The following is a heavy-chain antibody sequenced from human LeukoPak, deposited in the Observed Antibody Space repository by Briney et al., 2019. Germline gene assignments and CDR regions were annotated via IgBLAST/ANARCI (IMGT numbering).Heavy chain of an antibody. CDR3: ARVGFWEFDQMIDAFDI. Sequence: GGSLRLSCAASGFTFSSYSMNWVRQAPGKGLEWVSSISSSSSYIYYADSVKGRFTISRDNAKNSLYLQMNSLRAEDTAVYYCARVGFWEFDQMIDAFDIWGQGTMVTVSS. J-gene: IGHJ3*02. V-gene: IGHV3-21*01. D-gene: IGHD3-3*01. CDR1: GFTFSSYS. CDR2: ISSSSSYI.